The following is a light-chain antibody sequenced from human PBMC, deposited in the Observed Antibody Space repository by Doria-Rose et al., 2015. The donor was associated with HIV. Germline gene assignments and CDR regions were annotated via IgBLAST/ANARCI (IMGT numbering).Light chain of an antibody. J-gene: IGKJ2*01. V-gene: IGKV3-15*01. CDR3: QQYSQWPPYT. CDR1: QGIGSD. Sequence: TRSPATLSVSPGERATLSCSASQGIGSDLAWYRQRPGQAPRLLIYRASIRATGIPPRFTGGGSGTEFTLTISSLQSEDFAVYFCQQYSQWPPYTFGQGAKLEVK. CDR2: RAS.